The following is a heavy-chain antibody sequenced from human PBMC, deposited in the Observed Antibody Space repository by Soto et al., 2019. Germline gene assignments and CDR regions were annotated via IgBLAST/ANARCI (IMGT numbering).Heavy chain of an antibody. V-gene: IGHV4-4*07. CDR2: IYTSGST. CDR1: GGSISSYY. D-gene: IGHD6-6*01. J-gene: IGHJ6*02. Sequence: SETLSLTCTVSGGSISSYYWSWIRQPAGKGLEWIGRIYTSGSTNYNPSLKSRVTMSVDTSKNQFSLKLSSVTAADTAVYYCARVEYSSSSHYYYGMDVWGQGTTVTVSS. CDR3: ARVEYSSSSHYYYGMDV.